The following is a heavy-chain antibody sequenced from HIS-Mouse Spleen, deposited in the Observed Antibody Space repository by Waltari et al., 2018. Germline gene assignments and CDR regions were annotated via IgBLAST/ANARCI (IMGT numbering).Heavy chain of an antibody. Sequence: QLQLQESGPGLVEPSETLSLTSTVSGGSISSSSYSWGWIRQPPGRGLEGIGSIYYSGSTYYNPSLKSRVTISVDTSKNQFSLKLSSVTAADTAVYYCAREIPYSSSWYDWYFDLWGRGTLVTVSS. J-gene: IGHJ2*01. CDR3: AREIPYSSSWYDWYFDL. V-gene: IGHV4-39*07. CDR2: IYYSGST. D-gene: IGHD6-13*01. CDR1: GGSISSSSYS.